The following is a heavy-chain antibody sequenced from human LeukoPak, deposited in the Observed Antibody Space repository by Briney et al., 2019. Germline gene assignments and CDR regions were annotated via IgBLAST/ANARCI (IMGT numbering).Heavy chain of an antibody. CDR1: GGSISSYY. J-gene: IGHJ4*02. CDR2: IYTSGST. Sequence: SETLSLTCTVSGGSISSYYWSWIRQPPGKGLEWIGRIYTSGSTNYNPSLKSRVTMSVDTSKNQFSLKLSSVTAADTAVYYCARDFAVAAHYFDYWGQGTLVTVSS. D-gene: IGHD6-19*01. CDR3: ARDFAVAAHYFDY. V-gene: IGHV4-4*07.